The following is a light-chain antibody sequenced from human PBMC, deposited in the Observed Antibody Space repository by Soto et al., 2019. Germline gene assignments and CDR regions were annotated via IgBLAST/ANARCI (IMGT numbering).Light chain of an antibody. CDR3: QQYGSNPSIT. CDR2: AAS. CDR1: HSVPSSY. V-gene: IGKV3-20*01. Sequence: IVLTQSPGTLSLSPGERATLSCRASHSVPSSYVAWYQQKPGQAPRLLIYAASSRTTGIPDRFSGSGSGTDFTLTISRLEPEDFAVYYCQQYGSNPSITFGQGTRLEIK. J-gene: IGKJ5*01.